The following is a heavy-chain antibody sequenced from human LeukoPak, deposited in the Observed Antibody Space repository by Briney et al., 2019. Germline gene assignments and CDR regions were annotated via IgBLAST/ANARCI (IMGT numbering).Heavy chain of an antibody. D-gene: IGHD5-12*01. Sequence: SETLSLTCTVSGGSISSGAYYWSWIRQPPGKGLEWIGYIYYSGSTYYNPSLKSRATISVDTSKNQFSLKLSSVTAADTAVYYCARDRSGYDLFDYWGQGTLLTVSS. CDR1: GGSISSGAYY. CDR2: IYYSGST. J-gene: IGHJ4*02. V-gene: IGHV4-30-4*01. CDR3: ARDRSGYDLFDY.